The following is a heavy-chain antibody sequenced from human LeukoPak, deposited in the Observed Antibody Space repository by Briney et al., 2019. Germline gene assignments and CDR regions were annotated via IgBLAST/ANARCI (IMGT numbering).Heavy chain of an antibody. D-gene: IGHD3-10*01. CDR2: IIPIFGTT. V-gene: IGHV1-69*05. Sequence: GAXXKVSCKASGYTFTGYYIHWVRQAPGQGLEWMGGIIPIFGTTNYAQKFQGRVTITTDESTSTAYMELSSLRSEDTAVYYCAKDGDEGCADYWGQGTLVTVSS. J-gene: IGHJ4*02. CDR1: GYTFTGYY. CDR3: AKDGDEGCADY.